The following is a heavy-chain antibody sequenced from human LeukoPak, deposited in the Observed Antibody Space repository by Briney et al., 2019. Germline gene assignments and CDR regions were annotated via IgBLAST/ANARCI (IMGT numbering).Heavy chain of an antibody. D-gene: IGHD5-18*01. V-gene: IGHV3-33*01. CDR3: ARDQAAMVLYYYYGMDV. CDR2: IWYDGSNK. Sequence: PGGSLRLSCAASGFTFSSYGMHWVRQAPGKGLEWVAVIWYDGSNKYYADSVKGRFTISRDNSKNTLYLQMNSLRAEDTAVYYCARDQAAMVLYYYYGMDVWGQGTTVTVS. CDR1: GFTFSSYG. J-gene: IGHJ6*02.